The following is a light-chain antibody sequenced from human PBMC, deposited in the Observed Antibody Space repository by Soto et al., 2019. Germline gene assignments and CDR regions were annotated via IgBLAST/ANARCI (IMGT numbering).Light chain of an antibody. V-gene: IGKV1-9*01. Sequence: IRVTQSPPSLSASVGARVTITCRASQGVSSSLAWYQQQPGKAPKLLIYAATTLQSGVPSRFRGSGSGTDFTITINSLQPEDCATDECQQLHSYPFTFGQGTRLEI. CDR1: QGVSSS. J-gene: IGKJ5*01. CDR3: QQLHSYPFT. CDR2: AAT.